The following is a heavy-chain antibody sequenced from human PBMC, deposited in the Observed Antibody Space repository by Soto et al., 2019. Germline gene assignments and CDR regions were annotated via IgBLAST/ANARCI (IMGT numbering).Heavy chain of an antibody. CDR1: GGSISSGGYY. D-gene: IGHD3-16*01. V-gene: IGHV4-31*03. CDR2: IYYSGST. CDR3: ARDWGRDGCFDY. J-gene: IGHJ4*02. Sequence: QVQLQESGPGLVKPSQTLSLTCTVSGGSISSGGYYWSWIRQHPGKGLEWIGDIYYSGSTYYNPPLQSXXTISVDTSKNQFSLKLSSVTAADTAVYYCARDWGRDGCFDYWGQGTLVTVSS.